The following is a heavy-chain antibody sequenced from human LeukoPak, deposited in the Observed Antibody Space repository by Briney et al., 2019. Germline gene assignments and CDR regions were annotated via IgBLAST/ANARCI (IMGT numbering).Heavy chain of an antibody. D-gene: IGHD1-1*01. V-gene: IGHV3-7*01. J-gene: IGHJ5*02. Sequence: GGSLRLSCAAPGFSFSSNWMGWVRQAPGKGLEWVAHIKRDGSQKYHLDSVKGRFTISRDNAKNSLYLQMNSLRVEDTAVYYCARLGLEVGGPNWFDPWGQEPWSPSPQ. CDR1: GFSFSSNW. CDR2: IKRDGSQK. CDR3: ARLGLEVGGPNWFDP.